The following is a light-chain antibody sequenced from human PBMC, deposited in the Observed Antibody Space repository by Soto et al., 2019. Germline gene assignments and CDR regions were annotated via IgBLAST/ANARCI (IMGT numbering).Light chain of an antibody. CDR3: QEYGSSRT. J-gene: IGKJ1*01. CDR1: QSVSSSY. Sequence: EIVLTQSPGTLSLSPGERATLSCRASQSVSSSYLAWYQQKPGQAPRPLIYGASSRATGIPDRFSGSGSGTDFSFTISRLEPEDFAVYYCQEYGSSRTFGQGTKVDIK. CDR2: GAS. V-gene: IGKV3-20*01.